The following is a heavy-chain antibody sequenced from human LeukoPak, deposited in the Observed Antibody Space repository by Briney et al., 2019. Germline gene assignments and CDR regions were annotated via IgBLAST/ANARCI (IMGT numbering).Heavy chain of an antibody. CDR2: INHSGST. CDR3: ARRFQRWLQSRFDY. Sequence: SETLSLTCAVYGGSFSGYYWSWIRQPPGKGLEWIGEINHSGSTNYNPSLKSRVTISVDTSKNQFSLKLGSVTAADTAVYYCARRFQRWLQSRFDYWGQGTLVTVSS. D-gene: IGHD5-24*01. J-gene: IGHJ4*02. V-gene: IGHV4-34*01. CDR1: GGSFSGYY.